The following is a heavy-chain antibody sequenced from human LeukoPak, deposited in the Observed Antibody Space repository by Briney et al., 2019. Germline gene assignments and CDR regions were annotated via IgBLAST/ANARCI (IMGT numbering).Heavy chain of an antibody. D-gene: IGHD3-22*01. CDR3: AKVHLDQLDGSGYYTGFDY. J-gene: IGHJ4*02. V-gene: IGHV3-23*01. CDR2: ISGSGGST. Sequence: GGSLRLSCAASGFTFSSYAMSWVRQAPGKGLEWVSAISGSGGSTYYADSVKGRFTISRDNSKDTLYLQMNSLRAEDTAVYYCAKVHLDQLDGSGYYTGFDYWGQGTLVTVSS. CDR1: GFTFSSYA.